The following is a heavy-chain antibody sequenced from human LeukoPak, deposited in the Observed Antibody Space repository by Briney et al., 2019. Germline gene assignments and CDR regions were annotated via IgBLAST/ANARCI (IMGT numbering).Heavy chain of an antibody. D-gene: IGHD5-24*01. CDR3: AKDIQLST. Sequence: GGSLRLSCAASGFTFSVAAMTWVRQAPGKGLEWVSLIGASGESTYYADSVKGRFTISRDDSKNTLSLQMNSLRVEDTAMYFCAKDIQLSTWGLGTMVTVSS. V-gene: IGHV3-23*01. CDR1: GFTFSVAA. J-gene: IGHJ3*01. CDR2: IGASGEST.